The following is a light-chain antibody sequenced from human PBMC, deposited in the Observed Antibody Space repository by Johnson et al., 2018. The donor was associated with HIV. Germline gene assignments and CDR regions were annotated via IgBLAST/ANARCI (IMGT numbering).Light chain of an antibody. CDR3: GTWDSSLSAFYV. J-gene: IGLJ1*01. Sequence: QAVLTQPPSVSAAPGQKVTISCSGSSSNIGNNYVSWYQQLPGTAPKLLIYHNNKRPSGIPDRFSGSKSGTSATLGITGLQTGDEADYYCGTWDSSLSAFYVFGTGTKVTVL. CDR2: HNN. CDR1: SSNIGNNY. V-gene: IGLV1-51*01.